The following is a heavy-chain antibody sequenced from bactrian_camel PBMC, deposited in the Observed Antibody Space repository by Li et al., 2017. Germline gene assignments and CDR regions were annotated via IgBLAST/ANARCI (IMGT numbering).Heavy chain of an antibody. CDR3: THSALPVALRGEYKY. V-gene: IGHV3S40*01. J-gene: IGHJ4*01. CDR1: GFAFSSYD. D-gene: IGHD6*01. CDR2: INFRGDST. Sequence: VQLVESGGGLVQPGGSLRLSCAASGFAFSSYDMNWVRQAPGKGLEWVSGINFRGDSTYYADSVKGRFTFSRDNSKNTVYLQMNSLKSEDTALYYCTHSALPVALRGEYKYWGQGTQVTVS.